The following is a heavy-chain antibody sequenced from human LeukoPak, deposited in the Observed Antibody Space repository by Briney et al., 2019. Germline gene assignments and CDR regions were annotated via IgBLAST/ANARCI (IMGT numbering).Heavy chain of an antibody. V-gene: IGHV1-2*02. CDR2: INPNSGGT. J-gene: IGHJ4*02. CDR3: ARDGDYDFWSGYLYYFDY. Sequence: GASVKVSCKASGYTFTGYYMHWVRQAPGQGLEWMGWINPNSGGTNYAQKFQGRVTTTRDTSISTAYMELSRLRSDDTAVYYCARDGDYDFWSGYLYYFDYWGQGTLVTVSS. CDR1: GYTFTGYY. D-gene: IGHD3-3*01.